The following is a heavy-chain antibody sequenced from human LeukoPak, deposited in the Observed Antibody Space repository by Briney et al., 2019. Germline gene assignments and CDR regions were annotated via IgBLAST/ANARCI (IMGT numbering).Heavy chain of an antibody. Sequence: SVKVSCKASGGTFISYAISWVRQAPGQGLEWMGGIIPIFGTANYAQKFQGRVTITADESTSTAYMELSSLRSEDTAVYYCARESSTSSIRPYYFDYWGQGTLVTVSS. V-gene: IGHV1-69*13. J-gene: IGHJ4*02. CDR1: GGTFISYA. CDR3: ARESSTSSIRPYYFDY. D-gene: IGHD2-2*01. CDR2: IIPIFGTA.